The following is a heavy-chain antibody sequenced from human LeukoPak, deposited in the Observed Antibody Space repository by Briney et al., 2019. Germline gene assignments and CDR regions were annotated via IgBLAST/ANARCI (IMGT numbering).Heavy chain of an antibody. J-gene: IGHJ6*03. Sequence: SETLSLTCTVSGGSISSYYWSWIRQPAGKGLEWIGRIYTSGSTNYNPSLKSRVTMSEDTSKNQFSLKLSSVTAADTAVYYCARGDYGSGTYGYYYYYMDVWGKGTTVTISS. CDR2: IYTSGST. D-gene: IGHD3-10*01. V-gene: IGHV4-4*07. CDR3: ARGDYGSGTYGYYYYYMDV. CDR1: GGSISSYY.